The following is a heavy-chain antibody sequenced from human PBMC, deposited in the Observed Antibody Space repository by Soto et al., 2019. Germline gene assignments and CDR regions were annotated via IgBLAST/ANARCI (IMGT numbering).Heavy chain of an antibody. D-gene: IGHD2-8*01. CDR3: ARVKTNPRDYYGMDV. CDR1: GGSISSYY. J-gene: IGHJ6*02. Sequence: PSETLSLTCTVSGGSISSYYWSWIWQPPGKRLEWIGYIYYTGSTNYNPSLKSRVTISIDTSKNQFSLKLSSVTAADTAVYYCARVKTNPRDYYGMDVWGQGTTVTVSS. V-gene: IGHV4-59*01. CDR2: IYYTGST.